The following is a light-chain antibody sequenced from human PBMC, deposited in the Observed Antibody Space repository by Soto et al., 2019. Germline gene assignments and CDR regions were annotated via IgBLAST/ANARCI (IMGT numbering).Light chain of an antibody. J-gene: IGKJ1*01. V-gene: IGKV4-1*01. CDR1: ESVLYSSNNMNY. Sequence: DVVLTQSPDSLAVSLGEMATIICKSSESVLYSSNNMNYLAWYQQKAGQPPKXLIYWASTRESGVPERFGGSGSGTEFTLTINSLQAEDVAVYYCQQYYSTPWTFGQGTKVDIK. CDR3: QQYYSTPWT. CDR2: WAS.